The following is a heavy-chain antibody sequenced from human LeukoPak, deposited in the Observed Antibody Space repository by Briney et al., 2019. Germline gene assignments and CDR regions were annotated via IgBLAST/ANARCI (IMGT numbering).Heavy chain of an antibody. Sequence: GGSLRLSCTASGFTFGDYAMSWFRQAPGKGLERVGFIRSKAYGGTTEYAASVKGRFTISRDDSKSIAYLQMNSLKTEDTAVYYCTSYGSGSSYFDYWGQGTLVTVSS. J-gene: IGHJ4*02. V-gene: IGHV3-49*03. CDR3: TSYGSGSSYFDY. CDR2: IRSKAYGGTT. CDR1: GFTFGDYA. D-gene: IGHD3-10*01.